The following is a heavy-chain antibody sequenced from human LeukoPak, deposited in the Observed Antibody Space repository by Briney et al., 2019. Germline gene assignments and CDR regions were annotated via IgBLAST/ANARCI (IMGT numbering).Heavy chain of an antibody. J-gene: IGHJ4*02. D-gene: IGHD6-19*01. CDR2: IKQDGSER. CDR1: GFTFSSYA. V-gene: IGHV3-7*01. CDR3: AGSGWQVYLDY. Sequence: GGSLRLSCAASGFTFSSYAMSWVRQAPGKGLEWVANIKQDGSERYYVDSVKGRFTISRDNAKNSLYLQMNSLRAEDTGVYYCAGSGWQVYLDYWGQGALVTVSS.